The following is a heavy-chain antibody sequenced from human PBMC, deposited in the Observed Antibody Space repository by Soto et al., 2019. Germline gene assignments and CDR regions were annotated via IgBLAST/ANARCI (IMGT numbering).Heavy chain of an antibody. CDR1: GFTFSSYA. CDR2: TSGSGGST. V-gene: IGHV3-23*01. Sequence: GGSLRLSCAASGFTFSSYAMSWVRQAPGKGLQWVSATSGSGGSTYYADSVKGRFTISRDNSRNTLYLQMNSLRDEDTAVYYCAKFSTFYYDSSGYRDYWGQGTLVTVSS. CDR3: AKFSTFYYDSSGYRDY. D-gene: IGHD3-22*01. J-gene: IGHJ4*02.